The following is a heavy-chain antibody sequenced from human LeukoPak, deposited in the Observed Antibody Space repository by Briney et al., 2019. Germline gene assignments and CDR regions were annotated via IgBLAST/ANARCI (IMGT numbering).Heavy chain of an antibody. J-gene: IGHJ4*02. Sequence: SETLSLTCTVSGGSISSSSYYWGWIRQSPGKGLEWIGNIYYSGSTYYNPSLKSRVTISVDTSKNRFSLKLSSVTAADTAVYFCARRWQWLVGYFDYWGQGTLVTVSS. V-gene: IGHV4-39*01. CDR1: GGSISSSSYY. CDR2: IYYSGST. CDR3: ARRWQWLVGYFDY. D-gene: IGHD6-19*01.